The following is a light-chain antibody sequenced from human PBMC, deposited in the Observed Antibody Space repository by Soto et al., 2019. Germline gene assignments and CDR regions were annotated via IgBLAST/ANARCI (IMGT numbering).Light chain of an antibody. Sequence: EVVLTQSPGALSLSPGERATLSCRASQRVTSNYLAWYQQKPGQAPRLLIYGASSRATGIPDRFSGSGSGTDFTLTISRLEPEDFVVYYCQQYGGVPFTFGSGTNVDMK. CDR2: GAS. CDR3: QQYGGVPFT. V-gene: IGKV3-20*01. CDR1: QRVTSNY. J-gene: IGKJ3*01.